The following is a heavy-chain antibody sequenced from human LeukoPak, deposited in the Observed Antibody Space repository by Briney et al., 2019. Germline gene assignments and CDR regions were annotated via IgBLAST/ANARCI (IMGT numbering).Heavy chain of an antibody. J-gene: IGHJ5*02. V-gene: IGHV4-34*01. D-gene: IGHD3-9*01. CDR2: INHSGST. CDR3: ARFLRLYYDILTSYYRSSWFDP. Sequence: PSETLSLTCAVYGGSFSGYYWSWIRQPPGKGLEWIGEINHSGSTNYNPSLKSRVTISVDTSKNQFSLKLSSVTAADTAVYYCARFLRLYYDILTSYYRSSWFDPWGQGTLVTVSS. CDR1: GGSFSGYY.